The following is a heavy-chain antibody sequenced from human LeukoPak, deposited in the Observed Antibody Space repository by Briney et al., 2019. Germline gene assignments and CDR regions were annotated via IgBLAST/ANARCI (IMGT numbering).Heavy chain of an antibody. CDR2: ISSSGSTI. D-gene: IGHD2-2*01. V-gene: IGHV3-11*01. CDR3: ARGGTHCSSTSCYPFDY. J-gene: IGHJ4*02. Sequence: GGSQRLSCAASAFTFSDYYMSWIRQAPGKGLEWVSFISSSGSTIYYADSVKGRFTISRDNAKNSLYLQLYSLRAEDTAVYYCARGGTHCSSTSCYPFDYWGQGTLVTVSS. CDR1: AFTFSDYY.